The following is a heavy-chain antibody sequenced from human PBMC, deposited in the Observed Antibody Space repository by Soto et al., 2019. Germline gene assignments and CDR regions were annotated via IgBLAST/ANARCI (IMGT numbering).Heavy chain of an antibody. V-gene: IGHV3-73*01. J-gene: IGHJ6*03. CDR1: GFTFSGSA. D-gene: IGHD3-3*01. CDR3: TRVKARDFWSGPMLIGAYYYYMDV. Sequence: GGSLRLSCAASGFTFSGSAMHWVRQASGKGLEWVGRIRSKANSYATAYAASVKGRFTISRDDSKNTAYLQMNSLKTEDTAVYYCTRVKARDFWSGPMLIGAYYYYMDVWGKGTTVTVSS. CDR2: IRSKANSYAT.